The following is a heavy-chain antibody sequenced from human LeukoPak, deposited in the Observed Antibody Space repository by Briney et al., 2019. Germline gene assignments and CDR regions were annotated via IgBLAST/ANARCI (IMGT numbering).Heavy chain of an antibody. V-gene: IGHV4-4*02. D-gene: IGHD5-18*01. Sequence: SETLSLTCGVSGGSVINTNWWTWVRQPPGKGLEWIGEVHLDGRTNYNPSLESRLTMSVDVSENQVSLKLTSVTAADTAVYYCARGYSYGYFDYWGQGTLVTVSS. J-gene: IGHJ4*02. CDR2: VHLDGRT. CDR3: ARGYSYGYFDY. CDR1: GGSVINTNW.